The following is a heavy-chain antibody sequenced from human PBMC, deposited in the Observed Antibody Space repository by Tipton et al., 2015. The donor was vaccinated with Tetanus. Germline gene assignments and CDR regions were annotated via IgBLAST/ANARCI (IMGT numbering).Heavy chain of an antibody. V-gene: IGHV3-21*01. J-gene: IGHJ4*02. CDR1: GFTFTSYA. Sequence: GSLRLSCAASGFTFTSYAMNWVRQAPGKGLEWVSSISGSGTYIYHADSVKGRFTISRDNAKNSLYLQMNSLRAEDTAAYYCAREMGSGGFDYWGQGTLVTVSS. CDR2: ISGSGTYI. CDR3: AREMGSGGFDY. D-gene: IGHD4-23*01.